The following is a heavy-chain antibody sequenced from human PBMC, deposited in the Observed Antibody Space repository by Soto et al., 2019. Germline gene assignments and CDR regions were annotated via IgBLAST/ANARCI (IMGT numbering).Heavy chain of an antibody. Sequence: ASVKVSCKASGGTFSSYAISWVRQAPGQGLEWMGGIIPIFGTANYAQKFQGRVTITADKSTSTAYMELSSLRSEDTAVYYCATEPNYYYYGMDVWGQGTTVTVS. D-gene: IGHD1-26*01. J-gene: IGHJ6*02. CDR3: ATEPNYYYYGMDV. CDR1: GGTFSSYA. V-gene: IGHV1-69*06. CDR2: IIPIFGTA.